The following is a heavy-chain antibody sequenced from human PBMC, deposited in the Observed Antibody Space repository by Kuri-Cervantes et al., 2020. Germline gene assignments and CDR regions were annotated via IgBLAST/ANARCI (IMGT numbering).Heavy chain of an antibody. CDR1: GFTFSSCA. V-gene: IGHV3-21*04. D-gene: IGHD3-3*02. CDR2: ISSSSSYI. J-gene: IGHJ6*02. Sequence: GESLKISCAASGFTFSSCAMNWVRQAPGKGLEWVSSISSSSSYIYYADSVKGRFTISRDNAKNSLYLQMNSLRAEDTAVYYCARELARNYYYGMDVWGQGTTVTVSS. CDR3: ARELARNYYYGMDV.